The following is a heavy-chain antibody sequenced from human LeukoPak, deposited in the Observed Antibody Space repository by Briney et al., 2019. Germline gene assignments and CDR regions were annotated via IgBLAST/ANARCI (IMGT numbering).Heavy chain of an antibody. D-gene: IGHD2-2*02. V-gene: IGHV3-23*01. J-gene: IGHJ4*02. Sequence: PGGSLRLSCAASGFTFSSYAMSWVRQAPGKGLEWVSAISGSGGSTYYADSVKGRFTISRDNSKNTLYLQMNSLRAEDTAVYYCAKAEAIVVIPAAIPDYWGQGTLVNVSS. CDR3: AKAEAIVVIPAAIPDY. CDR2: ISGSGGST. CDR1: GFTFSSYA.